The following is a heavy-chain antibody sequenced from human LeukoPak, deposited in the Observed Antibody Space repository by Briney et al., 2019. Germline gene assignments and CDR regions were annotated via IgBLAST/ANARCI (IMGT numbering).Heavy chain of an antibody. Sequence: SETLSLTCTVSGGSISSGDYYWSWIRQPPGKGLEWIGYIYYSGSTYYNPSLKSRVTISVDTSKNQFSLKLSSVTAADTAVYYCARGQLHPSDGSGYYPPIYYYYGMDVWGQGTTVTVSS. CDR1: GGSISSGDYY. V-gene: IGHV4-30-4*01. CDR3: ARGQLHPSDGSGYYPPIYYYYGMDV. CDR2: IYYSGST. D-gene: IGHD3-22*01. J-gene: IGHJ6*02.